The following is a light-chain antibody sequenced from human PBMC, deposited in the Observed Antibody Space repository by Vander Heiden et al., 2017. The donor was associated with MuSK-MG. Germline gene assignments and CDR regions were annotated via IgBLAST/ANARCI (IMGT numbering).Light chain of an antibody. J-gene: IGLJ3*02. CDR3: CSYAGNYIHVL. CDR2: DVS. V-gene: IGLV2-11*01. Sequence: QSALTQPRSVSGSPGQSVTISCTGSSSDVGGYIYVSWYQQLPGKAPKLVIYDVSKRPSGVPDRFSGPKSGDTASLTISGLQAEDEADYYCCSYAGNYIHVLFGGGTKVTVL. CDR1: SSDVGGYIY.